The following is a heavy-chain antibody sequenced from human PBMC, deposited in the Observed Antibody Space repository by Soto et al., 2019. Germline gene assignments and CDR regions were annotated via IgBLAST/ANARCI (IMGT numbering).Heavy chain of an antibody. CDR3: AAWPLSSWFDY. J-gene: IGHJ4*02. CDR1: GFSFSTYW. D-gene: IGHD6-13*01. V-gene: IGHV3-7*05. Sequence: EVQLVESGGGLVQPGESLRLSCVASGFSFSTYWMGWVRQAPGTGLQWVANIGRDGSEKSYVDSLKGRFIISRDNARRSVYLQMNSLGVEDTAVYYCAAWPLSSWFDYWGRGILVTVSS. CDR2: IGRDGSEK.